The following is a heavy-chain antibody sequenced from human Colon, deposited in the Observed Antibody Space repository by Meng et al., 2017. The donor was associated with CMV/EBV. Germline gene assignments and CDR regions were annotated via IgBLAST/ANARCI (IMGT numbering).Heavy chain of an antibody. J-gene: IGHJ4*02. V-gene: IGHV3-23*04. D-gene: IGHD1-1*01. CDR3: ATVTGTLDPFHY. CDR2: ISASGATT. CDR1: GFTFTNYA. Sequence: VALVESGGGVVQSGRSLRLSCAASGFTFTNYAMHWVRQAPGKGLEWVSSISASGATTYYADSVRGRFTISRDNSRDTVYLQMTSLRAEDTAVYYCATVTGTLDPFHYWGQGTLVTVSS.